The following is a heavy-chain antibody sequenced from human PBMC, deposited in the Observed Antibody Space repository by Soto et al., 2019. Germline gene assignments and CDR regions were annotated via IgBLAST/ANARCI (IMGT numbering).Heavy chain of an antibody. J-gene: IGHJ6*02. Sequence: SSETLSLTCTVSGCSISSSTYHWGWIRQPPGKGLEWIGNIYYSGTTYYNPSLKSRVTISIDTSKNQFTLKLTSVTAADTAVYYCARGVWFGDFYYGMDVWGQGTTVT. CDR1: GCSISSSTYH. CDR2: IYYSGTT. V-gene: IGHV4-39*01. CDR3: ARGVWFGDFYYGMDV. D-gene: IGHD3-10*01.